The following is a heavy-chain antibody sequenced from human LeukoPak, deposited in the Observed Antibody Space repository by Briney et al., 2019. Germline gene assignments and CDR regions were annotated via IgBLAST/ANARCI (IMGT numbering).Heavy chain of an antibody. Sequence: GRSLRLSCAASGFTFSSYGMHWVRQAPGKGLEWVAVIWYDGSNKYYADSVKGRFTISRDNSKNTLYLQMNSLRAEDTAVYYCARDHTGVGSVPAYYMDVWGKGTTVTASS. D-gene: IGHD2-2*01. V-gene: IGHV3-33*08. CDR1: GFTFSSYG. CDR3: ARDHTGVGSVPAYYMDV. J-gene: IGHJ6*03. CDR2: IWYDGSNK.